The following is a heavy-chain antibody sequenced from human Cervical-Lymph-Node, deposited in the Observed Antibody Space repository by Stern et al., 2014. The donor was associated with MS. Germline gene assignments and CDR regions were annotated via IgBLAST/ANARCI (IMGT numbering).Heavy chain of an antibody. J-gene: IGHJ4*02. CDR2: INRKSNFI. CDR1: GFTFSHYT. V-gene: IGHV3-21*06. D-gene: IGHD3-10*01. CDR3: ARGGGVEADY. Sequence: EMQLVESGGGLVKPGGSLRISCAASGFTFSHYTMIWVRQAPGKGLEWVSSINRKSNFIYYADSVEGRFTISRDNANNSLYLQMNSLRNEDTAVYYCARGGGVEADYWGQGTLVTVSS.